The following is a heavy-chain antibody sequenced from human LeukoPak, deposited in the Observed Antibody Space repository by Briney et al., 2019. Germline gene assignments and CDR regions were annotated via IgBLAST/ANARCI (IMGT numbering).Heavy chain of an antibody. D-gene: IGHD5-18*01. CDR2: IIPIFGTA. CDR1: GGTFSSYA. J-gene: IGHJ6*03. CDR3: AREGNGVDTAMVTASVYYYYMDV. V-gene: IGHV1-69*13. Sequence: SVKVSCKASGGTFSSYAISWVRQAPGQGLEWMGGIIPIFGTANYAQKFQGRVTITADESTSTAYMELSSLRSEDTAVYYCAREGNGVDTAMVTASVYYYYMDVWGKGTTVTVSS.